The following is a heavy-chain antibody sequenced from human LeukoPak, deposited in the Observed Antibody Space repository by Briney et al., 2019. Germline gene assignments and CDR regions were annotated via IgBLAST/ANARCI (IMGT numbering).Heavy chain of an antibody. D-gene: IGHD1-26*01. CDR1: GGSISSSSYY. V-gene: IGHV4-39*01. CDR3: ARARGSYYYYYYMDV. J-gene: IGHJ6*03. Sequence: PSETLSLTCTVSGGSISSSSYYWGWIRQPPGKGLEWIGSIYYSGSTYYNPSLKSRVTISVDTSKNQFSLKLSSVTAADTAVYYCARARGSYYYYYYMDVWGKGTTVTISS. CDR2: IYYSGST.